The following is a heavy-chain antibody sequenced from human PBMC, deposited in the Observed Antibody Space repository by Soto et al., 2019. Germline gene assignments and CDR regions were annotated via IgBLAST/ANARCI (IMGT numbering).Heavy chain of an antibody. V-gene: IGHV3-23*01. Sequence: GGSLRLSCAASGFTFSSYAMTWVRQAPGKGPEWVSVISATGGTTYYADSVKGRFTISRDNSKNTLYLQMNSLRAEDTAVYCCAKDLKTTVVRAYDYWGQGTLVTVSS. CDR3: AKDLKTTVVRAYDY. CDR2: ISATGGTT. J-gene: IGHJ4*02. D-gene: IGHD4-17*01. CDR1: GFTFSSYA.